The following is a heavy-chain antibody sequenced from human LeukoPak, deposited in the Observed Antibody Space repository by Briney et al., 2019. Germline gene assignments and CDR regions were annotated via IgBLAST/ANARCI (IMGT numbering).Heavy chain of an antibody. CDR2: MNPNSGNT. Sequence: ASVKVSCKASGYTFTSYDINWVRQATGQGLEWMGWMNPNSGNTGYAQKFQGRVTMTRNTSISTAYMELSSLRAEDTAVYYCARVLDCSGGSCYFLVHYYYYYMDVWGKGTTVTVSS. J-gene: IGHJ6*03. V-gene: IGHV1-8*01. CDR3: ARVLDCSGGSCYFLVHYYYYYMDV. CDR1: GYTFTSYD. D-gene: IGHD2-15*01.